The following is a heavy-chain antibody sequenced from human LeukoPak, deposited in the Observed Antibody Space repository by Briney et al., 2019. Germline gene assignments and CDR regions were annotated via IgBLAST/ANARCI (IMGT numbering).Heavy chain of an antibody. J-gene: IGHJ6*02. D-gene: IGHD6-13*01. V-gene: IGHV4-59*01. CDR3: ARVLTGGSSWYHYYYGMDV. Sequence: PSETLSLTCTVSGGSISSYYWSWIRQPPGKGLEWIGYIYYSGSTNYNPSLKSRVTISVDTSKNQFSLKLSSVTAADTAVYYCARVLTGGSSWYHYYYGMDVWGQGTAVTVSS. CDR1: GGSISSYY. CDR2: IYYSGST.